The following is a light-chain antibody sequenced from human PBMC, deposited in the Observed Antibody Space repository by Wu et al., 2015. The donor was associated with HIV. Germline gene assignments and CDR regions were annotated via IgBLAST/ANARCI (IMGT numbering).Light chain of an antibody. CDR3: QQYNSYPYT. Sequence: DIQMTQSPSTLSASIEDRVTITCRASQSISSWLAWYQRKPGKAPKLLIYKASTLESGVPSRFCGSGSGTEFTLTISSLQPDDFATYYCQQYNSYPYTFGQGTKLEIK. CDR1: QSISSW. V-gene: IGKV1-5*03. CDR2: KAS. J-gene: IGKJ2*01.